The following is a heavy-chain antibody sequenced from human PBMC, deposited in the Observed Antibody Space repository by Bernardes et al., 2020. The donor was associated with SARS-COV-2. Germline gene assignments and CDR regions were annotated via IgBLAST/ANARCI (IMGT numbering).Heavy chain of an antibody. J-gene: IGHJ4*02. CDR2: INPNSGGT. CDR3: ARNLYQPLLQHLYYFDY. Sequence: ASVKVSCKASGYPFTGYYIHWVRQAPGQGLEWMGWINPNSGGTNYAQKFQGRVTITADESTSTAYMELSSLRSEDTAVYYCARNLYQPLLQHLYYFDYWGQGTLVTVSS. V-gene: IGHV1-2*02. D-gene: IGHD2-2*01. CDR1: GYPFTGYY.